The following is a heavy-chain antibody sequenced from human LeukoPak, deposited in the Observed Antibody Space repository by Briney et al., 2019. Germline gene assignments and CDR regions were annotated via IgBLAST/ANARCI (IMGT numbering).Heavy chain of an antibody. CDR1: GGTFSSYA. V-gene: IGHV1-69*13. J-gene: IGHJ4*02. CDR3: ARGGGYCGGDCYYGSGFNY. Sequence: SVKVSCKASGGTFSSYAISWVRQAPGQGLEWMGGIIPIFGTANYAQKFQGRVTITADESTSTAYMELSSLRSEDTAVYYCARGGGYCGGDCYYGSGFNYWGQGTLVTVSS. CDR2: IIPIFGTA. D-gene: IGHD2-21*02.